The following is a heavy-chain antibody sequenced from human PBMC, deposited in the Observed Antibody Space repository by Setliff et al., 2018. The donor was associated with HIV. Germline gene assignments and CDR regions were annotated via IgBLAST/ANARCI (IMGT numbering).Heavy chain of an antibody. CDR1: GGSIKSSSDY. Sequence: PSETLSLTCTVSGGSIKSSSDYWGWIRQPPGKGLEWIGTIYYSGSTYYNPSLKSRVTISVDTFKNQFSLKLSSVTAADTTVYYCARHSGLGGYYSPFDYWGPGTQVTVSS. J-gene: IGHJ4*02. D-gene: IGHD3-22*01. CDR2: IYYSGST. CDR3: ARHSGLGGYYSPFDY. V-gene: IGHV4-39*01.